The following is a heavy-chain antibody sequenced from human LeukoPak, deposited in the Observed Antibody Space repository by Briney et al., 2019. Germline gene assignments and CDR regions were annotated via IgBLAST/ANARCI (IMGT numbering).Heavy chain of an antibody. CDR1: GFTFSDYT. CDR2: ITWDDGST. V-gene: IGHV3-43*01. CDR3: ARDNSMDV. J-gene: IGHJ6*02. Sequence: GGSLRLSCAASGFTFSDYTMHWVRLVPGKGLEWVSLITWDDGSTYYVDSVKGRFTISRDNSKNSLYLQMNSLRTEDTAFYYCARDNSMDVWGRGTTVTVSS.